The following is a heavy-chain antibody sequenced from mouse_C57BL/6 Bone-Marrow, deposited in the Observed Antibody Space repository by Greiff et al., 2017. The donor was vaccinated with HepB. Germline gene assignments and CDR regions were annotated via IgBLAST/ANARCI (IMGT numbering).Heavy chain of an antibody. CDR1: GYTFTSYW. J-gene: IGHJ2*01. CDR2: IDPSDSYT. D-gene: IGHD2-3*01. V-gene: IGHV1-50*01. Sequence: QVQLQQPGAELVKPGASVKLSCKASGYTFTSYWMQWVKQRPGQGLEWIGEIDPSDSYTNYNQKFKGKATLTVDTSPSTAYMQLSSLTSEDSAVYYCASGDGYYDYWGQGTTLTVSS. CDR3: ASGDGYYDY.